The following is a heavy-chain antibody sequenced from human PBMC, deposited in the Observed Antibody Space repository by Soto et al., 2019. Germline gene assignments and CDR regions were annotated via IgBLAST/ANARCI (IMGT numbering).Heavy chain of an antibody. CDR2: INGGNGDT. Sequence: QVQLVQSGAEVRKPGASVKVSCKASGYSFTTFAMHWVRQAPGQRLEWMGWINGGNGDTRYSQRCQGRVTITRDTSASTGNLQLGSLVSEDTAVYYRAGGAEIVRGGDNFFDGMDGWGQGTTVIVSS. D-gene: IGHD3-10*01. CDR3: AGGAEIVRGGDNFFDGMDG. CDR1: GYSFTTFA. V-gene: IGHV1-3*01. J-gene: IGHJ6*02.